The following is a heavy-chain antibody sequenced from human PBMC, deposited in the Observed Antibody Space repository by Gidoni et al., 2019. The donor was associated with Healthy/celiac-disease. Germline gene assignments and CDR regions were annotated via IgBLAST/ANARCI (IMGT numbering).Heavy chain of an antibody. CDR1: GGTFSSYA. D-gene: IGHD6-13*01. J-gene: IGHJ4*02. CDR2: IIPILGIA. V-gene: IGHV1-69*04. Sequence: QVQLVQSGAEVKKPGSSVKVSCKASGGTFSSYAISWVRQAPGQGLEWMGRIIPILGIAKYAQKFQGRVKSNEDKSRRKADMELSSMRSEDRAVYYCAGGEDRNSWQNFDYWGQGTLVTVSS. CDR3: AGGEDRNSWQNFDY.